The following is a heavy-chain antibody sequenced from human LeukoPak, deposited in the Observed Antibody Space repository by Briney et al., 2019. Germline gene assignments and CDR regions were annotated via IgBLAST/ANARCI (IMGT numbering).Heavy chain of an antibody. Sequence: GGSLRLSCVASGFTFSSDWMSWVRQAPGKGLEWVANIKQDGKEKYCVDSVKGRFTISRDNAKNAQYLQMNSLGAEDTAVYYCARRYCSSTSCHLDYWGQGTLVTVSS. D-gene: IGHD2-2*01. CDR2: IKQDGKEK. CDR1: GFTFSSDW. V-gene: IGHV3-7*01. CDR3: ARRYCSSTSCHLDY. J-gene: IGHJ4*02.